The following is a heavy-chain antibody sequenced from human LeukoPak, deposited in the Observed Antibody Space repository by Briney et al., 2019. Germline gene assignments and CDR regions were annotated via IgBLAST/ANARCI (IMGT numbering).Heavy chain of an antibody. Sequence: GGSLRLSCSASGFTFSSYAMHWVRQAPGKGLEYVSAISSNGGSTYYADSVKGRFTISRDNSKNTLYLRMSSLRAEDTAVYYCARESIAAAADYWGQGTLVTVSS. J-gene: IGHJ4*02. CDR2: ISSNGGST. CDR1: GFTFSSYA. V-gene: IGHV3-64D*06. CDR3: ARESIAAAADY. D-gene: IGHD6-13*01.